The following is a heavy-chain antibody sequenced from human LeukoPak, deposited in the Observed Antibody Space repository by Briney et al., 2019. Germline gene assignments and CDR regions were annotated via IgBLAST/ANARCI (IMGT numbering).Heavy chain of an antibody. CDR3: ARTRDGYNPLGY. V-gene: IGHV3-30*03. D-gene: IGHD5-24*01. CDR1: GFTFSSES. CDR2: ISYDGSKK. Sequence: PGRSLRLSCAASGFTFSSESMHWVRQAPGKGLEWVAVISYDGSKKYSADSVKGRFTISRDNSKNTLYLQMNSLRAEDTAVYYCARTRDGYNPLGYWGQGTLVSVSS. J-gene: IGHJ4*02.